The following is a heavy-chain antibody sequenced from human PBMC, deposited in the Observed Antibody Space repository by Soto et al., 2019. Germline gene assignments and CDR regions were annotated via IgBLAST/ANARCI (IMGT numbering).Heavy chain of an antibody. CDR2: IGRTGIDR. CDR3: VCDDNRRY. J-gene: IGHJ4*02. CDR1: GLSFSTST. D-gene: IGHD1-1*01. Sequence: GSLRLSCAASGLSFSTSTMNWVRQAPGKGLEFVSSIGRTGIDRYYIDSVKGRFTISRDNAQNSLYLQMNSLRAEDTALYYCVCDDNRRYWGQGTLVTVSS. V-gene: IGHV3-21*01.